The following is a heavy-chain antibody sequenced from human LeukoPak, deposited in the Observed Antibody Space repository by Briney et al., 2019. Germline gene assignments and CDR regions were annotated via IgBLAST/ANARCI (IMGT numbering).Heavy chain of an antibody. J-gene: IGHJ4*02. CDR2: IYTSGST. Sequence: SQTLSLTCTVSGGSISSGSYYWSWIRQPAGKGLEWIGRIYTSGSTNYNPSLKSRVTISVDTSKNQFSLKLSSVTAADTAVYYCARPVSGGSGWYYNYWGQGTLVTVSS. CDR3: ARPVSGGSGWYYNY. CDR1: GGSISSGSYY. V-gene: IGHV4-61*02. D-gene: IGHD6-19*01.